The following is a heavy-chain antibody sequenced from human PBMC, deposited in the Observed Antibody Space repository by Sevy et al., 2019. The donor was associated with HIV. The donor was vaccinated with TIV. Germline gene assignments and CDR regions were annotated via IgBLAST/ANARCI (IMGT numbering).Heavy chain of an antibody. V-gene: IGHV3-53*01. CDR3: ATGIAAAGHSFDY. J-gene: IGHJ4*02. Sequence: GGSLRLSCAASGFTVSSNYMSWVRQAPGKGLEGVSVIYSDDSTYYADSVKGRFTISRDNSKNTLYLQMNSLRAEDTAVYYCATGIAAAGHSFDYWGQGTLVTVSS. D-gene: IGHD6-13*01. CDR1: GFTVSSNY. CDR2: IYSDDST.